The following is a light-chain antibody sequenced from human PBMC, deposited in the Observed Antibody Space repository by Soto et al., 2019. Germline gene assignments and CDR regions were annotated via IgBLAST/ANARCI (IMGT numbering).Light chain of an antibody. V-gene: IGKV3-15*01. Sequence: EIVMTQSPATLSVSPGERATLSCRTSESVRDNLAWYQKKPGQAPRLLIYGASTRATGIPARFSGSGSGTEFPLTISSLQSEDFAVYYCQHYDNWPLTFGGGTKVEIK. J-gene: IGKJ4*01. CDR1: ESVRDN. CDR2: GAS. CDR3: QHYDNWPLT.